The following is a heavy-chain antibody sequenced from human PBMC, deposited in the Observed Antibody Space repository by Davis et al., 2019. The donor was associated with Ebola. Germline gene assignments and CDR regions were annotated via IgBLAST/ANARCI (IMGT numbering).Heavy chain of an antibody. CDR1: GGSVSSGDYY. Sequence: LRLSCTVSGGSVSSGDYYWTWIRQPPGKGLEWIGYIYYSGSTYYNPSLSSRLTISVDTSQNQFSLRLTSATAADTAVYYCAREYRFTLFGVVTHGYFDYWGQGILVIVSS. CDR3: AREYRFTLFGVVTHGYFDY. V-gene: IGHV4-30-4*01. CDR2: IYYSGST. D-gene: IGHD3-3*01. J-gene: IGHJ4*02.